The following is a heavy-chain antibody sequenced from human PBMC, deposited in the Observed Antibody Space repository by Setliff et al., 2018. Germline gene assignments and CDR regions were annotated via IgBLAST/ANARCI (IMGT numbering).Heavy chain of an antibody. CDR3: ARMGRGYSYGYILYYFDY. V-gene: IGHV4-34*01. Sequence: SETLSLTCAVYGGSFSGYYWSWIRQPPGKGLEWIGEINHSGSTNYNPSLKSRVTISVDTSKNQFSLKLSSVTAADTAVYYCARMGRGYSYGYILYYFDYWGQGTLVTVS. CDR2: INHSGST. CDR1: GGSFSGYY. J-gene: IGHJ4*02. D-gene: IGHD5-18*01.